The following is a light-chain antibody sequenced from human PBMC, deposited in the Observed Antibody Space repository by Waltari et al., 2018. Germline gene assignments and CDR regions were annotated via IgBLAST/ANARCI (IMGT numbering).Light chain of an antibody. V-gene: IGKV3-15*01. CDR3: QQYNRWPPIT. CDR2: DAS. J-gene: IGKJ5*01. Sequence: EIVMTQSPATLSVSPGEPATPSCRASQSVSSNVAWYQKKPGQAPRLLIYDASTRATSIPARFRGSGSGTEFTLTISSLQSEDFAVYYCQQYNRWPPITFGQGTRLEIK. CDR1: QSVSSN.